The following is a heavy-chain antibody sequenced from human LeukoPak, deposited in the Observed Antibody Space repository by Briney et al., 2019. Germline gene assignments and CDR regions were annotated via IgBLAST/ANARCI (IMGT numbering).Heavy chain of an antibody. D-gene: IGHD3-9*01. CDR2: ISAYNGNT. V-gene: IGHV1-18*01. Sequence: ASVKVSCKASGYTFTSYGISWVRQAPGQGLEGRGWISAYNGNTKYAQNPKGRFTMQTDTSTSTAYMVLRSLRSDDTAVYYCARVTIWYYDILTGYSTEYYFDYWGQGTLVTVSS. CDR1: GYTFTSYG. CDR3: ARVTIWYYDILTGYSTEYYFDY. J-gene: IGHJ4*02.